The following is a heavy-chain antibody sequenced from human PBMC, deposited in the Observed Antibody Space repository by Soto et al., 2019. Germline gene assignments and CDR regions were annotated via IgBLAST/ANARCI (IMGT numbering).Heavy chain of an antibody. Sequence: EGSLRLSCAASGFIFSNYAMSWVRQAPGRGLEWVSAISGSGATTYYPDSVKGRFTISRDNSKNTLYLQMNNLRADDTAVYYCTKGGIPRRYNIPKVDFDYWGQGALHTVST. D-gene: IGHD1-1*01. CDR3: TKGGIPRRYNIPKVDFDY. J-gene: IGHJ4*02. CDR2: ISGSGATT. V-gene: IGHV3-23*01. CDR1: GFIFSNYA.